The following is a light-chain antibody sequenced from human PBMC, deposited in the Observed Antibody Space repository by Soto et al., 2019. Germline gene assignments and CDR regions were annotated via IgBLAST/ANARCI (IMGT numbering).Light chain of an antibody. CDR3: MQSLQTPRT. CDR1: QSPLHSDGYNY. V-gene: IGKV2-28*01. Sequence: DIGITQSPLSLPINPGEPASISCRSSQSPLHSDGYNYLDWYLQKPGQSPQLLIYLGSNRASGVPDRFSGSGSGTDFTLKISRVEAEDVGVYYCMQSLQTPRTFGQGTKVEIK. J-gene: IGKJ1*01. CDR2: LGS.